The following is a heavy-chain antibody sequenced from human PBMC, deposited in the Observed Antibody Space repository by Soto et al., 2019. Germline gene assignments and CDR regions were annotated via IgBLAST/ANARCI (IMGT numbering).Heavy chain of an antibody. Sequence: ASVTVSFTASGYTFTSYGIILVRQAPGQGLEWMGWISAYNGNTNYAQKLQGRVTMTTDTSTSTAYMELRSLRSDDTAVYYCARDPEVLYCGGGSCNWFDPWGQGTLVTVSS. CDR3: ARDPEVLYCGGGSCNWFDP. CDR2: ISAYNGNT. J-gene: IGHJ5*02. CDR1: GYTFTSYG. V-gene: IGHV1-18*04. D-gene: IGHD2-15*01.